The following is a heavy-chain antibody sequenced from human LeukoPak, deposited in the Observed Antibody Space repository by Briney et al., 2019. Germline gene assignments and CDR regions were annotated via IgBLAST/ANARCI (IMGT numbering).Heavy chain of an antibody. CDR2: INFSGTT. V-gene: IGHV4-39*07. J-gene: IGHJ4*02. CDR3: ARSESRLFDY. Sequence: PSETLSLTCTVSGGSISSSRFFWAWIRQPPGKGLEWIGNINFSGTTYYNPSLKSRVTLSVDPSKNQFSLRLSSVTAADTAVYYCARSESRLFDYWGQGTLVTVSS. D-gene: IGHD3-22*01. CDR1: GGSISSSRFF.